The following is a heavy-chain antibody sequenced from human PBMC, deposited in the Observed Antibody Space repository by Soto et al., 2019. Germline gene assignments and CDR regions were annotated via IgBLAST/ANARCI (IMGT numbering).Heavy chain of an antibody. Sequence: SVKVSCKASGGTFSSYAISWVRQAPGQGLEWMGGIIPIFGTANYAQKFQGRVTITAAESTSTAYMELSSLRSEDTAVYYCARDXPPPVLRYFRPQGYYGMDVWGQGTTVTVSS. D-gene: IGHD3-9*01. V-gene: IGHV1-69*13. CDR3: ARDXPPPVLRYFRPQGYYGMDV. CDR2: IIPIFGTA. CDR1: GGTFSSYA. J-gene: IGHJ6*02.